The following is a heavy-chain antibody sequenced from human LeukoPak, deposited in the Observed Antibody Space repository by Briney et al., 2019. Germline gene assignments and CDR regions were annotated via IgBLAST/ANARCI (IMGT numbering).Heavy chain of an antibody. CDR2: ISYDGSNK. V-gene: IGHV3-30-3*01. CDR3: ASQSLSGWHHHY. J-gene: IGHJ4*02. D-gene: IGHD6-19*01. Sequence: GRSLRLSCAASGFTFSSYAMHWVRQAPGKGLEWVAVISYDGSNKYYADSVKGRFTISRDNSKNTLYLQMNSLRAEDTAVYYCASQSLSGWHHHYWGQGTLVTVSS. CDR1: GFTFSSYA.